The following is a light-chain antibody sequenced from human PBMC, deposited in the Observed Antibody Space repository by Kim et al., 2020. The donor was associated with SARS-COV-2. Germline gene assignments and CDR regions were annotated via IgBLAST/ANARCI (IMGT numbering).Light chain of an antibody. V-gene: IGKV3-20*01. CDR3: QQYASSPET. CDR1: QSISSNY. CDR2: GVS. Sequence: EIVLTQSPGTLSLSPGERATLSCRASQSISSNYLAWYQQKHGQAPRLLIYGVSSRATGIPDTFSGSGSGTDFTLTISRLDPEDFAVYFCQQYASSPETFGQGTKLEI. J-gene: IGKJ2*01.